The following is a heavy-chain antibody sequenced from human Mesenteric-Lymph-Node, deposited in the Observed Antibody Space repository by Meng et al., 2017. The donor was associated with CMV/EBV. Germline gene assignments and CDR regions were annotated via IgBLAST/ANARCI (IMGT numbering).Heavy chain of an antibody. CDR3: ARGISAADRGEDYFDS. D-gene: IGHD6-25*01. V-gene: IGHV3-20*04. CDR2: INWNGGRT. Sequence: GGSLRLSCAASGFTFDNYAMRWVRQVPGKGLEWVSGINWNGGRTGYADSVKGRFTISRDNAKNSLYLQMDSLRAEDTALYYCARGISAADRGEDYFDSWGQGILVTVSS. J-gene: IGHJ4*02. CDR1: GFTFDNYA.